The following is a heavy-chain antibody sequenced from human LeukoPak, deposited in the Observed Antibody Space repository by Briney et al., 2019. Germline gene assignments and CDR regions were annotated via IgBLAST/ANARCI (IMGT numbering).Heavy chain of an antibody. CDR2: ISVSGADT. V-gene: IGHV3-23*01. CDR1: GFTFSNYA. CDR3: ASDY. Sequence: PGGSLRLSCAASGFTFSNYAMTWVRPAPGKGLEWVSTISVSGADTFYADSVKGRFTISRDNSKNTLFLQMNSLTVDDTAVYYCASDYWGQGTLVTVSS. J-gene: IGHJ4*02.